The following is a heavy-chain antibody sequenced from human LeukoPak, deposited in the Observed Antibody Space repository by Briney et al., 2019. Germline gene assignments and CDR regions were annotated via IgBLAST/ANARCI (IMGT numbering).Heavy chain of an antibody. D-gene: IGHD4-17*01. V-gene: IGHV4-34*01. Sequence: SETLSLTCAVSGGSLSGYYWTWIRQPPGKGLEWIGEINHSGSTNYNPSLKSRVTISVDTSRKQFFLRLSSVTAADTAMYYCARARGDYGRSFDYWGQGTLVTVSS. J-gene: IGHJ4*02. CDR1: GGSLSGYY. CDR3: ARARGDYGRSFDY. CDR2: INHSGST.